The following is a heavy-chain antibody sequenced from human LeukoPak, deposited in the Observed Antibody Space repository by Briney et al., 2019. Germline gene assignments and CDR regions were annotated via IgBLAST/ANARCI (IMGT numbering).Heavy chain of an antibody. CDR3: AKYGSGRGYDF. Sequence: GGSPRLSCAPSGFTFSNYAMHWVRQAPGKGLEWLSVISYDGSKKYYADSVKGRFTISRDNSKNTLYLQMNSLRAEDTAVYYCAKYGSGRGYDFWGQGTLVTVSS. CDR2: ISYDGSKK. V-gene: IGHV3-30*18. J-gene: IGHJ4*02. CDR1: GFTFSNYA. D-gene: IGHD3-10*01.